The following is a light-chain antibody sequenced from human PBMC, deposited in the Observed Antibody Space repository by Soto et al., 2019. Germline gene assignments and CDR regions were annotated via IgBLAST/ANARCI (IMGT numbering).Light chain of an antibody. CDR1: QSISTW. J-gene: IGKJ1*01. V-gene: IGKV1-5*01. Sequence: DIQMTQSPSPLSASVGDRVTITCRASQSISTWLAWYQQKPGKAPKILIYDASSLQSGVPSRFRGSGSGTEFTLTISRLQSDDFETYYCQQYNSYSLTFGQGTKVDIK. CDR3: QQYNSYSLT. CDR2: DAS.